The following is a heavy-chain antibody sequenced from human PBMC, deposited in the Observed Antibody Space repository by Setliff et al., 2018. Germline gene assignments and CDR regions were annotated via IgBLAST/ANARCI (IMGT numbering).Heavy chain of an antibody. CDR2: IYWDDDK. D-gene: IGHD2-15*01. J-gene: IGHJ3*02. CDR1: GFSLTTTGVA. Sequence: VSGPTLVNPTQTLTLTCTFSGFSLTTTGVAVGWIRQPPGKALEWLALIYWDDDKRYSPSLKSRLTIVKDTSKNQVVLTMTNMDPVDTATYYCAHRPKMGSDGFYSALDMWGQGTMVTVSS. V-gene: IGHV2-5*02. CDR3: AHRPKMGSDGFYSALDM.